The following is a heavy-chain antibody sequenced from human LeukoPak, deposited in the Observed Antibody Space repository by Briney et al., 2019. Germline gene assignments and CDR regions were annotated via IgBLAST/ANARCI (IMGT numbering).Heavy chain of an antibody. CDR2: INPSGGTT. CDR3: ARDRAVDTTMVIFDY. J-gene: IGHJ4*02. CDR1: GYTFTSYY. V-gene: IGHV1-46*01. Sequence: ASVKVSCMASGYTFTSYYMHWVRQAPGQGLEWMGIINPSGGTTSYAQKFQGRVTMTRDTSTSTVYMELSSLRSEDTAVYYCARDRAVDTTMVIFDYWGQGTLVTVSS. D-gene: IGHD5-18*01.